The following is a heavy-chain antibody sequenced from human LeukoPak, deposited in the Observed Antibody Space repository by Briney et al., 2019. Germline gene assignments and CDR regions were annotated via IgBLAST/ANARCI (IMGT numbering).Heavy chain of an antibody. J-gene: IGHJ4*02. CDR2: IYPGDSDT. Sequence: LGESLKISCKASGYSLTNHWIGWVRQMPGKGLEWMGIIYPGDSDTKYSPSFQGQVTISADKSINTAYLQWSSLRASDTAMYYCARQGTIVAGTLGTTFDYWGQGTLLTVSS. CDR1: GYSLTNHW. CDR3: ARQGTIVAGTLGTTFDY. D-gene: IGHD5-12*01. V-gene: IGHV5-51*01.